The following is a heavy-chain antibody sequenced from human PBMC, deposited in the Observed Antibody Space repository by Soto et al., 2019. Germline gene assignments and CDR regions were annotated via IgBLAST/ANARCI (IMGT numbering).Heavy chain of an antibody. CDR1: GGSFSGYY. Sequence: SETLSLTCAVYGGSFSGYYWSWIRQPPGKGLEWIGEINHSGSTNYNPSLKSRVTISVDTSKNQFSLKLSSVTAADTAVYYCARAEWLRRKGTFDYWGQGTLVTVS. V-gene: IGHV4-34*01. D-gene: IGHD5-12*01. J-gene: IGHJ4*02. CDR2: INHSGST. CDR3: ARAEWLRRKGTFDY.